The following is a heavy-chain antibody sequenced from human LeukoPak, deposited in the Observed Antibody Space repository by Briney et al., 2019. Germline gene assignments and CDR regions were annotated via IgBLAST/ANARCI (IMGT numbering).Heavy chain of an antibody. D-gene: IGHD3-22*01. CDR2: ISSDESEE. CDR1: GFIFSSYG. CDR3: AKGGVSSAYHPVDY. V-gene: IGHV3-30*18. Sequence: GGSLRLSCAASGFIFSSYGMHWVRQAPGKGLEWVAGISSDESEEFYVGSVKGRFITSRDSSKSMLYLQMNSLRIEDAAVYYCAKGGVSSAYHPVDYWGQGTLVTVSP. J-gene: IGHJ4*02.